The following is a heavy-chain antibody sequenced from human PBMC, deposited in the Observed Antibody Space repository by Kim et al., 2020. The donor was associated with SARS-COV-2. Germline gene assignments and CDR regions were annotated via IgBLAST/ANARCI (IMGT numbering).Heavy chain of an antibody. CDR3: AREWVYDDYTGYYGMDV. CDR1: GFTVSSYS. V-gene: IGHV3-48*01. CDR2: ISSSSSI. Sequence: GGSLRLSCAASGFTVSSYSMNWVRQAPGKGLEWVSYISSSSSIYYADSVKGRFTISRDNAKNSLYLQMNSLRAEDTAVYYCAREWVYDDYTGYYGMDVWG. D-gene: IGHD4-17*01. J-gene: IGHJ6*01.